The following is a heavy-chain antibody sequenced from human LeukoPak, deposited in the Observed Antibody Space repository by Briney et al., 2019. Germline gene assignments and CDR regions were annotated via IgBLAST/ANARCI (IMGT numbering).Heavy chain of an antibody. Sequence: GASVKVSCKASGYTFTDYYIHWVRQAPGQGLEWMGWFNPENGNTNYAQKVQGRVTMTADTSTSTSYMELRSLRSDDTAVYYCAREHSSSWDQFDYWGQGTLVTVSS. J-gene: IGHJ4*02. D-gene: IGHD6-13*01. CDR2: FNPENGNT. V-gene: IGHV1-18*04. CDR1: GYTFTDYY. CDR3: AREHSSSWDQFDY.